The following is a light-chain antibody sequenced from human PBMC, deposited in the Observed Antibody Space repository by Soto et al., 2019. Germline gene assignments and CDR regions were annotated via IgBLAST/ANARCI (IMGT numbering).Light chain of an antibody. CDR2: NAD. CDR3: QQFSLYWA. J-gene: IGKJ1*01. Sequence: SVGDRVTITCRASQDINRWLAWYQQKPGKAPKILIYNADTLESGVPSRFSGSGYGTEFILTIRSLQPDDFATYYCQQFSLYWAFGQGTKV. CDR1: QDINRW. V-gene: IGKV1-5*01.